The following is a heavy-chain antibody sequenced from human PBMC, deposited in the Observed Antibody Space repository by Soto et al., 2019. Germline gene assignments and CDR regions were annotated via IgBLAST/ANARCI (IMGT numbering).Heavy chain of an antibody. CDR3: ARDKITGLFDY. V-gene: IGHV4-34*01. CDR2: INYSGTT. CDR1: GGSFGAYS. J-gene: IGHJ4*02. D-gene: IGHD2-8*02. Sequence: SETLSLTCAVYGGSFGAYSWTWIRQTPGKGLEWIGEINYSGTTYYNPSLEGRVTISVDTSKNQFSLKLSSVTAADTAVYYWARDKITGLFDYWGQGTLVTVSS.